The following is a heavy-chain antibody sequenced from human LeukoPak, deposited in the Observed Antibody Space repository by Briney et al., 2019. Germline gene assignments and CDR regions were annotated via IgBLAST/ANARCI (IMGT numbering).Heavy chain of an antibody. Sequence: GGSLRLSCAASGFTFSSYAMSWVRQAPGKGLEWVSAISGGGTMYYADSVKGRFTISRDNAKNSLYLQMNSLRAEDTAVYYCAREPRIMITFGGVIALGAPSTAAHFDYWGQGTLVTVSS. V-gene: IGHV3-23*01. CDR2: ISGGGTM. J-gene: IGHJ4*02. CDR3: AREPRIMITFGGVIALGAPSTAAHFDY. D-gene: IGHD3-16*02. CDR1: GFTFSSYA.